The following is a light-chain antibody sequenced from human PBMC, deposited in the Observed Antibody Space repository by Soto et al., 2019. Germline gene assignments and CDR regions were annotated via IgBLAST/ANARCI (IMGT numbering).Light chain of an antibody. CDR1: QTIDSY. CDR3: QQTYSTPWT. CDR2: DAA. V-gene: IGKV1-39*01. J-gene: IGKJ1*01. Sequence: DIQMTQSPSSLSASVGDRVTITCRASQTIDSYLNWYQQRPGKAPQLLIHDAASLQSGVPSRFSGSGSGTEFALTINSLQPEDFATIYCQQTYSTPWTFGQGATVDI.